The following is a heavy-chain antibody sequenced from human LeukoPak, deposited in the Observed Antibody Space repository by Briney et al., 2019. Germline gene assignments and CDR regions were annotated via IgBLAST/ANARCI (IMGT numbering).Heavy chain of an antibody. V-gene: IGHV3-9*01. D-gene: IGHD5-24*01. Sequence: GGSLRLSCAASGFTFDDYAMHWVRQAPGKGLEWVSGISWNSGSIGYADSVKGRFTISRDNAKNSLYLQMSSLRAEDTALYYCAKSEMATPEGYYYYGMDVWGQGTTVTVSS. J-gene: IGHJ6*02. CDR2: ISWNSGSI. CDR1: GFTFDDYA. CDR3: AKSEMATPEGYYYYGMDV.